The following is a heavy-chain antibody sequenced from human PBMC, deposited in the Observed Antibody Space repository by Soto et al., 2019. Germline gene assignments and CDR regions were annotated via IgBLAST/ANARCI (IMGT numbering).Heavy chain of an antibody. V-gene: IGHV3-23*01. CDR3: AKWGIVVEPVVIRADHYGMEG. Sequence: VSLRLPCAASALSLSTYRMSWVCHARGKRLESVSAIRGCGGHRYYADSVKARFTISRENSKNTLYLQMNSLSDEDKAVYYCAKWGIVVEPVVIRADHYGMEGWGRGPTVSVSS. D-gene: IGHD2-2*02. CDR1: ALSLSTYR. CDR2: IRGCGGHR. J-gene: IGHJ6*04.